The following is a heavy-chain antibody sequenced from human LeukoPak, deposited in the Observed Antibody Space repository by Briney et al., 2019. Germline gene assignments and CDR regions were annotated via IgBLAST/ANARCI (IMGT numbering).Heavy chain of an antibody. CDR2: IYHSGST. CDR1: GYSISSRYY. Sequence: PSETLSLTCAVSGYSISSRYYWRWIRQPPGKGLEWIGNIYHSGSTYYNPSLKSRLTISLDTSKNQFSLNLSSVTAADTAVYYCARAYSNAWYSYFHHWGQGTLVTVSS. D-gene: IGHD6-19*01. CDR3: ARAYSNAWYSYFHH. V-gene: IGHV4-38-2*01. J-gene: IGHJ1*01.